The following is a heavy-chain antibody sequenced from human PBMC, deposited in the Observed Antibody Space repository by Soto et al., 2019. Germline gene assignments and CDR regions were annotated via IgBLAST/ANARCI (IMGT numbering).Heavy chain of an antibody. CDR2: INAGNGNT. D-gene: IGHD6-13*01. CDR1: GYTFTSYA. V-gene: IGHV1-3*01. J-gene: IGHJ4*02. CDR3: ARAQYSSSWYGYGGYFDY. Sequence: ASVKVSCKASGYTFTSYAMHWVRQAPGQRLEWMGWINAGNGNTKYSQKFQGRVTITRDTSASTAYMELSSLRSEDTAVYYCARAQYSSSWYGYGGYFDYWGQGTLVTVSS.